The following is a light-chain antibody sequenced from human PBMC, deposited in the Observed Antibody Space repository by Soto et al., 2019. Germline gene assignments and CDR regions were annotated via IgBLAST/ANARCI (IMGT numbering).Light chain of an antibody. CDR2: LNSDGRH. CDR3: QTWGTGINWV. CDR1: SGHSSYA. V-gene: IGLV4-69*01. J-gene: IGLJ3*02. Sequence: QPVLTQSPSASASLGASVKLTCTLRSGHSSYAIAWHQQQPEKGPRYLMNLNSDGRHTKGDGIPDRFSGSSSGAERYLTISSLQSEDEADYYCQTWGTGINWVFGGGTKLTVL.